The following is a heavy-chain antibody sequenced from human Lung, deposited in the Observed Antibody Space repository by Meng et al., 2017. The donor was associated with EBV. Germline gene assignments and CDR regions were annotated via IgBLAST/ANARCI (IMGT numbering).Heavy chain of an antibody. CDR2: VYYSGST. J-gene: IGHJ2*01. CDR1: GGSVSRDNNY. CDR3: AVTTVRAPAYFDL. V-gene: IGHV4-61*01. D-gene: IGHD4-17*01. Sequence: QVPLPESGPGLVKPSETLSLTCTVSGGSVSRDNNYWSWIRQPPGKGLEWIGYVYYSGSTNYNPSLESRVTISKDMSKNQFSLKVSSVTAADTAVYYCAVTTVRAPAYFDLWGRGTLVTVSS.